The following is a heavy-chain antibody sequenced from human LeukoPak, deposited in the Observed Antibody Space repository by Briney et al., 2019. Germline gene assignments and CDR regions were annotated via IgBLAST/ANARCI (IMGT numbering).Heavy chain of an antibody. CDR3: ARGPRVGYYDSSGYYHYYFYMDV. CDR2: INHSGST. J-gene: IGHJ6*03. V-gene: IGHV4-34*01. Sequence: SETLSLTCAVYGGSFSGYYWSWLRQPPGKGLEWIGEINHSGSTNYNPSLKSRVTISVDTSKNQFSLKLSSVTAADTAVYYCARGPRVGYYDSSGYYHYYFYMDVWGKGTTVTISS. CDR1: GGSFSGYY. D-gene: IGHD3-22*01.